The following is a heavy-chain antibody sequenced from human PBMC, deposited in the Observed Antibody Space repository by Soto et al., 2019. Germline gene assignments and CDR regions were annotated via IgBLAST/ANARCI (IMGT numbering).Heavy chain of an antibody. V-gene: IGHV3-15*01. D-gene: IGHD2-8*01. J-gene: IGHJ4*02. CDR3: APNWNFDY. CDR1: GFTLSNAW. Sequence: EVQLVESGGGLVQPGGSLRLSCAASGFTLSNAWVSWVRQAPGKGLEWVGRIRNKIEGGTTDYAAPVKGRFSISRDDSKNMLYLQMNSLITADTAVYDGAPNWNFDYWGQGTRVTVSS. CDR2: IRNKIEGGTT.